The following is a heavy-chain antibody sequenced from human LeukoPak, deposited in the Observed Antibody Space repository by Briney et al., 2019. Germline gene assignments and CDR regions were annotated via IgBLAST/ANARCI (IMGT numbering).Heavy chain of an antibody. Sequence: GGSLRLSCAASGFTFSSYGMHWVRQAPGKGLEWVAVISYDGSNKYYADSVKGRFTISRNNSKNTLYLQMNSLRVEDTAVYYCARVGGHWGQGTLVTVSS. V-gene: IGHV3-30*03. CDR2: ISYDGSNK. CDR1: GFTFSSYG. D-gene: IGHD3-10*01. J-gene: IGHJ4*02. CDR3: ARVGGH.